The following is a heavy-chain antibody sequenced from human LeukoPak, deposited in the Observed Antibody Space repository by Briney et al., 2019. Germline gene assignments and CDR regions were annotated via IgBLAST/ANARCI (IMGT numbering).Heavy chain of an antibody. J-gene: IGHJ4*02. Sequence: SETLSLTCTVSGGSISSTSCYWGWSRQPPGKGLEWLRSIYSSGSTYYSPSLKSRVTISEDTSKAHFSLKLSSVTAADTAVYYCGRAPDYWGQGTLVTVSS. CDR1: GGSISSTSCY. V-gene: IGHV4-39*02. CDR2: IYSSGST. CDR3: GRAPDY.